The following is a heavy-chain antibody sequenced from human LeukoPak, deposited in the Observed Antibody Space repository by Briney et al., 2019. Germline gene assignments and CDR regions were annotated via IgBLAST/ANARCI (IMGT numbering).Heavy chain of an antibody. Sequence: PSGTLSLTCAVSGGSISSSYWWTWVRPPPGKGLEWIGEIYHSGSTNYNPSLKSRLTISVDKSKNQFSLKLSSVTAADTAVYYCARSYWTGYHHLDFWGQGTLVTVSS. J-gene: IGHJ4*02. D-gene: IGHD3/OR15-3a*01. CDR1: GGSISSSYW. CDR2: IYHSGST. CDR3: ARSYWTGYHHLDF. V-gene: IGHV4-4*02.